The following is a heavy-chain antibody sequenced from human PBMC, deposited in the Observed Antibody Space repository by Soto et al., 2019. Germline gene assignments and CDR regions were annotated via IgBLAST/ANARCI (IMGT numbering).Heavy chain of an antibody. Sequence: ASVKVSGKPSGYPFTSYHVNGVRQAPGQGLEWMGWMNPDSGSTDYALKFQGRLTMTRNTSMSTAYLELRSLTSEDTAIYYCARGRFISKGYDSGWYIAHWGPGTQVTVSS. CDR1: GYPFTSYH. CDR2: MNPDSGST. CDR3: ARGRFISKGYDSGWYIAH. D-gene: IGHD6-19*01. J-gene: IGHJ4*02. V-gene: IGHV1-8*01.